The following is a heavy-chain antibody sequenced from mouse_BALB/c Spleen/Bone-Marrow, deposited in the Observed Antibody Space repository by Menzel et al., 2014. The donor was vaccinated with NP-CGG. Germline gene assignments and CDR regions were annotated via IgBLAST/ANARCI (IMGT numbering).Heavy chain of an antibody. CDR1: GFDFSRYW. CDR3: ARPSFYYGSSQAFAY. V-gene: IGHV4-1*02. J-gene: IGHJ3*01. D-gene: IGHD1-1*01. Sequence: EVMLVESGGGLVQPGGSLKLSCAASGFDFSRYWMSWVRQVPGKGLEWIGEINPDSSTINYTPSLKDKFIISRDNAKNTLYLQMSKVRSEDTALYYCARPSFYYGSSQAFAYWGQGTLVTVSA. CDR2: INPDSSTI.